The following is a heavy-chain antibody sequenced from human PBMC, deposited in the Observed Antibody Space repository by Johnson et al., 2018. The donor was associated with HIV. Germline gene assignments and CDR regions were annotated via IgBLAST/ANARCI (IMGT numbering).Heavy chain of an antibody. Sequence: VQLVESGGGVVQPGRSLRLSCAASGFTFSSYGMHWVRQAPGKGLQWVAAIWYDGNNKYYADSVKGRFTVSRDNSKNTLYLQMNSLRAEDTAMYYCAKSPAKYHGGNIGAFAIWGQGTMVTVSS. CDR1: GFTFSSYG. D-gene: IGHD4-23*01. J-gene: IGHJ3*02. V-gene: IGHV3-33*06. CDR2: IWYDGNNK. CDR3: AKSPAKYHGGNIGAFAI.